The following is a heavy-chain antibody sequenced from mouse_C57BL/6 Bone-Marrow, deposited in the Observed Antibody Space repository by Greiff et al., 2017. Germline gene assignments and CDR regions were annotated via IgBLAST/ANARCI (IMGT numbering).Heavy chain of an antibody. J-gene: IGHJ4*01. CDR3: ARCPSTVVATESKDH. V-gene: IGHV1-80*01. D-gene: IGHD1-1*01. Sequence: QVQLQQSGAELVKPGASVKISCKASGYAFSSYWMNWVKQRPGKGLEWIGQIYPGDGDTNYNGKFKGKATLTADKSSSTAYMQLSSLTSEYSAVCFCARCPSTVVATESKDHWGQGTSVTVSS. CDR2: IYPGDGDT. CDR1: GYAFSSYW.